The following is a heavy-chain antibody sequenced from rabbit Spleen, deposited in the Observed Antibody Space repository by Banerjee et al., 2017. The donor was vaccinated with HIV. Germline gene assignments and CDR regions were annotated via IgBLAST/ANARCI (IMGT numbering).Heavy chain of an antibody. CDR2: IDAGSSGST. Sequence: QSLEESGGDLVKPGASLTLTCTASGFSFSSYYYMCWVRQAPGKGLEWVACIDAGSSGSTDYASWAKGRFTISKASSTTVTLQMTSLTAADTATYFCARDAGSVIYAYGLDLWGPGTLVTVS. D-gene: IGHD4-2*01. J-gene: IGHJ6*01. CDR1: GFSFSSYYY. V-gene: IGHV1S40*01. CDR3: ARDAGSVIYAYGLDL.